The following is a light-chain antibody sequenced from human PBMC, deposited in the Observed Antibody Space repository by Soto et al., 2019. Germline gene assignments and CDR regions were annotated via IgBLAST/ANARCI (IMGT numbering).Light chain of an antibody. CDR2: KAS. V-gene: IGKV1-5*03. J-gene: IGKJ1*01. CDR1: QSISTW. Sequence: DIQMTQSPSTLSASVGDRVTITCRASQSISTWLAWHQQKPGKAPKLLIYKASFLESGVPSRFGGSGSGKEFTLTITSLQPDDFATYYCQQYSRFWTFGQGTK. CDR3: QQYSRFWT.